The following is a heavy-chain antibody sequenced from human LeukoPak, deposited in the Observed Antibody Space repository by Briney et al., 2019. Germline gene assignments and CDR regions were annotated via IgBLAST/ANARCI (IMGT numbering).Heavy chain of an antibody. J-gene: IGHJ4*02. CDR1: GGSITRNSYY. CDR3: ARSYYYGSGTHDY. D-gene: IGHD3-10*01. V-gene: IGHV4-39*01. Sequence: SETLSLTCTVSGGSITRNSYYWGWIRQPPGKGLEWIGSIYSSGSTYFNPSLKSRVTISVDTSKNQFSLKLSSVTAADTAVYYCARSYYYGSGTHDYWGQGTLVTVSS. CDR2: IYSSGST.